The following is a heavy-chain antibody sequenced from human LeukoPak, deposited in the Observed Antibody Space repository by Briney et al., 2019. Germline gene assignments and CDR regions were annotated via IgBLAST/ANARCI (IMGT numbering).Heavy chain of an antibody. Sequence: AASVKVSCKASGYTFTSYYMHWVRQAPGQGLEWMGIINPSGGSTSYAQKFQGRVTITADKSTSTACMELSSLRSEDTAVYYCAREPGTQEGVITSGGDYWGQGTLVTVSS. J-gene: IGHJ4*02. V-gene: IGHV1-46*01. CDR3: AREPGTQEGVITSGGDY. CDR1: GYTFTSYY. CDR2: INPSGGST. D-gene: IGHD3-22*01.